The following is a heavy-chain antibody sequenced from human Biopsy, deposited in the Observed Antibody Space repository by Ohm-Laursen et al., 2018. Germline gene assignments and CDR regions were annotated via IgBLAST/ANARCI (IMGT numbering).Heavy chain of an antibody. CDR1: GFPFDDYA. J-gene: IGHJ4*02. Sequence: SLRLSCAASGFPFDDYAMHWVRQVPGKGLEWVAGIHWNSGVVDYVDSVKGRFTISRDNAKNSLYLQMNSLRVDDTAVYYCVRDGWLEWPPRGDGYFDCWGQGTLVTVSS. CDR3: VRDGWLEWPPRGDGYFDC. V-gene: IGHV3-9*01. D-gene: IGHD3-3*01. CDR2: IHWNSGVV.